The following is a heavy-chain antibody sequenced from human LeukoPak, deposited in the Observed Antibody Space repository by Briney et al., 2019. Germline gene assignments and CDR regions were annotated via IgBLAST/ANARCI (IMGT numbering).Heavy chain of an antibody. D-gene: IGHD6-19*01. CDR2: ISYDGSNK. J-gene: IGHJ4*02. Sequence: GGSLRLSCAASGFTFSSYAMHWVRQAPGKGLEWVAVISYDGSNKYYADSVKGRFTISRDNSKNTLSLQMNSLRAEDTAVYYCARGSIAVAGTFHAHFMGWGQGTLVTASS. CDR3: ARGSIAVAGTFHAHFMG. CDR1: GFTFSSYA. V-gene: IGHV3-30*04.